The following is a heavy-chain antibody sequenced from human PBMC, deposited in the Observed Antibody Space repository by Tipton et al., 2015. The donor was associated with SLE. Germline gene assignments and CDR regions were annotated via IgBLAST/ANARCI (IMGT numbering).Heavy chain of an antibody. CDR1: GVTFSTYG. J-gene: IGHJ2*01. Sequence: SLRLSCAASGVTFSTYGMHWVRQAPGKGLEWVAFIRYDGNTKYYADSVKGRFTISRDNSKNTLYLQMNSLRAEDTAVYYCATPIVVAAFDLWGRGTLVTVSS. V-gene: IGHV3-30*02. CDR2: IRYDGNTK. CDR3: ATPIVVAAFDL. D-gene: IGHD2-21*01.